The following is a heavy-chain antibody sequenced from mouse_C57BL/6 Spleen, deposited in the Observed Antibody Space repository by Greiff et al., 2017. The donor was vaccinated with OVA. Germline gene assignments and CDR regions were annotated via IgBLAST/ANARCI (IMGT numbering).Heavy chain of an antibody. CDR2: INPTYCAT. D-gene: IGHD4-1*01. J-gene: IGHJ3*01. CDR1: GYSFTDYN. Sequence: VQLQQSGPELVKPGASGRRAWKASGYSFTDYNMNWVKQSNGKRLEWIGVINPTYCATRYNQKFKGKATLTVDQSSSTAYMQLNSLTSEDSAVYYCAREAELGRGFAYWGQGTLVTVSA. V-gene: IGHV1-39*01. CDR3: AREAELGRGFAY.